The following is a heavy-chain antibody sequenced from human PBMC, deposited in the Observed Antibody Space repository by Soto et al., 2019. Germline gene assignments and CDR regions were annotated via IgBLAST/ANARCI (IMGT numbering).Heavy chain of an antibody. Sequence: QVQLVQSGAEVKKPGASVKVSCKASGYSFTNYYMHWVRHAPGQGPEWMGLIDPSGGSTNYAQKFQGRVTMTRDTSTDTVYMDLSSLRSEDTAVYYCARRANYHEGSGYYDYWGQGTLVTVSS. CDR3: ARRANYHEGSGYYDY. D-gene: IGHD3-22*01. J-gene: IGHJ4*02. CDR2: IDPSGGST. CDR1: GYSFTNYY. V-gene: IGHV1-46*01.